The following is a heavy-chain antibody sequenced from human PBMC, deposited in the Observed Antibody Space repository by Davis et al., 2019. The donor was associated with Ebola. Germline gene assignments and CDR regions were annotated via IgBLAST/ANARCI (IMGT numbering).Heavy chain of an antibody. D-gene: IGHD6-19*01. CDR3: ARGWYSSGWRPAFDI. Sequence: AASVKVSCKASGYTFTSYAMHWVRQAPGQRLEWMGWINAGNGNTKYSQKFQGRVTITRDTSASTVYMELSSLRSEDTAVYYCARGWYSSGWRPAFDIWGQGTMVTVSS. V-gene: IGHV1-3*01. CDR1: GYTFTSYA. CDR2: INAGNGNT. J-gene: IGHJ3*02.